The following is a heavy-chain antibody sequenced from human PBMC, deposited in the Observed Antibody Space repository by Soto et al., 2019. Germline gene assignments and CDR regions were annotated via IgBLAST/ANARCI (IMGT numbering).Heavy chain of an antibody. Sequence: GGSLRLSCAASGFPFSSYAMSWVRQAPGKGLERVSAISGSGAVTYYADSVRGRFTISRDNSRNTLDLHMNSLTVEDTAVYFCAKATGGSSGTYYFDCWGQGTQVTVSS. J-gene: IGHJ4*02. CDR2: ISGSGAVT. CDR1: GFPFSSYA. D-gene: IGHD6-19*01. V-gene: IGHV3-23*01. CDR3: AKATGGSSGTYYFDC.